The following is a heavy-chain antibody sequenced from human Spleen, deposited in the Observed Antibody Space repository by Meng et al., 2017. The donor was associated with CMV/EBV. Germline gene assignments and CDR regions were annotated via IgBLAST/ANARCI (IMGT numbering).Heavy chain of an antibody. D-gene: IGHD6-13*01. CDR1: GGPIRSSNW. CDR3: ARDRLYSSSWYVFDY. Sequence: SGGPIRSSNWWSWVRQPPGKGLEWIGEIYHSGSTNYNPSLKSRVTISVDKSKNQFSLKLSSVTAADTAVYYCARDRLYSSSWYVFDYWGQGTLVTVSS. V-gene: IGHV4-4*02. CDR2: IYHSGST. J-gene: IGHJ4*02.